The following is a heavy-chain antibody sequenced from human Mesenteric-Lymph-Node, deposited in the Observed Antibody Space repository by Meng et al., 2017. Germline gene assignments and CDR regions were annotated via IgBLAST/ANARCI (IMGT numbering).Heavy chain of an antibody. Sequence: GGSLRLSCAASGFTFSSYSMNWVRQAPGKGLAWVSYISSSGSTIYYADSVKGRFTISRDNAKNSLYLQMNSLRAEDTAVYYCARDLWFGELLGGGDYYYYYGMDVWGQGTTVTVSS. CDR1: GFTFSSYS. CDR3: ARDLWFGELLGGGDYYYYYGMDV. CDR2: ISSSGSTI. J-gene: IGHJ6*02. V-gene: IGHV3-48*04. D-gene: IGHD3-10*01.